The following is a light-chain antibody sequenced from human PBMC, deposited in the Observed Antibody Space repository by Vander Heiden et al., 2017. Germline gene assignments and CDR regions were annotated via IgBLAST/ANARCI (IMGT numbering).Light chain of an antibody. CDR1: KLGDKY. Sequence: SYELTQPPSASVSPGQTASITCSGDKLGDKYACWYQQKPGQSPVLGNYQDSKRPSGIPERFYGSNSGNKANLSISGTQAMDESDDYCQAWESSTSVFGGGTKVTVL. V-gene: IGLV3-1*01. J-gene: IGLJ2*01. CDR2: QDS. CDR3: QAWESSTSV.